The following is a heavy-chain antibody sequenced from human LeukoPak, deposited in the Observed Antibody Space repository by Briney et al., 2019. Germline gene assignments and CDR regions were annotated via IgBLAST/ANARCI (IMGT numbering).Heavy chain of an antibody. CDR2: IWYDGSNK. D-gene: IGHD3-10*01. V-gene: IGHV3-33*01. CDR3: ARGGYYYGHQAPEYFQH. Sequence: EGSLRLSCAASGFTFSSYGMHWVRQAPGKGLEWVAVIWYDGSNKYYADSVKGRFTISRDNSKNTLYLQMNSLRAEDTAVYYCARGGYYYGHQAPEYFQHWGQGTLVTVSS. J-gene: IGHJ1*01. CDR1: GFTFSSYG.